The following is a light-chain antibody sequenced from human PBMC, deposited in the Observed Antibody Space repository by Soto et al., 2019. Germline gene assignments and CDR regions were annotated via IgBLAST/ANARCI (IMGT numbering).Light chain of an antibody. J-gene: IGLJ2*01. CDR1: SSDVGIYNY. CDR3: CSYAGSDTML. Sequence: QSALTQPRSVSGSPGQSVTISCTGTSSDVGIYNYVSWYQQSPGKAPKLIIYDVTKRPSGVPDRFSGSKSGNTASLTISGLQAEDEADYYCCSYAGSDTMLFGGGTQLTVL. V-gene: IGLV2-11*01. CDR2: DVT.